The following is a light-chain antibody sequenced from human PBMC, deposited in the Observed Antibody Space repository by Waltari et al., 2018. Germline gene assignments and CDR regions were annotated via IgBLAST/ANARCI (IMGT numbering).Light chain of an antibody. V-gene: IGKV1-33*01. CDR3: QQYENLPYT. CDR2: DAS. J-gene: IGKJ2*01. CDR1: QDSINY. Sequence: DIQMTQSPSSLSASIGDRVTITCQASQDSINYLNWYQQTPGKAPKLLIYDASNLATGVPSRFSGGGSGTDFSLTITSLHPEDIATYFCQQYENLPYTFGQGTKLEIK.